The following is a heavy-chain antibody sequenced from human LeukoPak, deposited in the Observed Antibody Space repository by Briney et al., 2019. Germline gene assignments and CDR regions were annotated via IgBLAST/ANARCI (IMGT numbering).Heavy chain of an antibody. CDR3: ARVIGWDEPFDL. CDR2: ISSTRPTI. Sequence: GGSLRLSCAASGFSFSSYNMNWVRQAPGKGLEWISYISSTRPTIYYADSVKGRFTISRDDAKSSLYLQMNSLRVEDTAVYYCARVIGWDEPFDLWGQGTMVTVSS. V-gene: IGHV3-48*01. CDR1: GFSFSSYN. J-gene: IGHJ3*01. D-gene: IGHD1-26*01.